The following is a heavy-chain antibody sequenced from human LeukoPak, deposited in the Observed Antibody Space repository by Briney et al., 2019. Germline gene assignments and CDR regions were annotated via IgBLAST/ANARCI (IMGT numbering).Heavy chain of an antibody. CDR1: GGSISSSSYY. Sequence: SETLSLTCTASGGSISSSSYYWGWIRQPPGKGLEWIGSIYYSGSTYYNPSLKSRVTISVDTSKNQFSLKLSSVTAADTAVYYCARRPYSYGSLGFYDYWGQGTLVTVSS. J-gene: IGHJ4*02. V-gene: IGHV4-39*01. D-gene: IGHD5-18*01. CDR2: IYYSGST. CDR3: ARRPYSYGSLGFYDY.